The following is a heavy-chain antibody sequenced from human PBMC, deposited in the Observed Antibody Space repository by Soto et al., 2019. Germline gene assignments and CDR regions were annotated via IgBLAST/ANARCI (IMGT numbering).Heavy chain of an antibody. CDR2: INHSGST. V-gene: IGHV4-34*01. D-gene: IGHD3-3*01. CDR1: GGSFSGYY. Sequence: SETLSLTCAVYGGSFSGYYWSWIRQPPGKGLEWIGEINHSGSTNYNPSLKSRVTISVGTSKNQFSLKLSSVTAADTAVYYCARGSRVLRFLEWVSSYYYYYMDVWGKGTTVTVSS. J-gene: IGHJ6*03. CDR3: ARGSRVLRFLEWVSSYYYYYMDV.